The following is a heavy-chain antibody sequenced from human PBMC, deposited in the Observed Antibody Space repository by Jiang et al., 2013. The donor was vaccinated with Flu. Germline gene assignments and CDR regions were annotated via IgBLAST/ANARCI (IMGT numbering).Heavy chain of an antibody. D-gene: IGHD3-22*01. CDR2: INPNSGGT. V-gene: IGHV1-2*04. Sequence: SGAEVKKPGASVKVSCKASGYTFTGYYMHWVRQAPGQGLEWMGWINPNSGGTNYAQKFQGWVTMTRDTSISTAYMELSRLRSDDTAVYYCARGRAYYYDSSGYYYSNWYFDLWGRGTLVTVSS. J-gene: IGHJ2*01. CDR3: ARGRAYYYDSSGYYYSNWYFDL. CDR1: GYTFTGYY.